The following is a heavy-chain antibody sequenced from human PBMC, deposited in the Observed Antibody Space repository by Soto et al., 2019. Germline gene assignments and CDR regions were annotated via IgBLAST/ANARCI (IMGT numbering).Heavy chain of an antibody. D-gene: IGHD1-20*01. Sequence: LSLTCTVSGGSISSYYWSWIRQPPGKGLEWIGYIYYSGSTNYNPSLKSRVTISVDTSKNQFSLKLSSVTAADTAVYYCARVTGGMDVWGQGTTVTVSS. J-gene: IGHJ6*02. CDR1: GGSISSYY. CDR2: IYYSGST. CDR3: ARVTGGMDV. V-gene: IGHV4-59*01.